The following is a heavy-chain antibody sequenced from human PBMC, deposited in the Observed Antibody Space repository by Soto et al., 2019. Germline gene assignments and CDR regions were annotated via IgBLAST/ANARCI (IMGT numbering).Heavy chain of an antibody. Sequence: EVQLVESGGGLVQPGGSLRLSCVASGFIFRDYWMTWVRQVPGKGLEWVANINQDGREKCYMDSVKGRFTIARDNAKNSLDLQMNSLRADDTAVYYCARDPWDYWGQGTLVTVSS. CDR3: ARDPWDY. CDR1: GFIFRDYW. J-gene: IGHJ4*02. V-gene: IGHV3-7*01. CDR2: INQDGREK.